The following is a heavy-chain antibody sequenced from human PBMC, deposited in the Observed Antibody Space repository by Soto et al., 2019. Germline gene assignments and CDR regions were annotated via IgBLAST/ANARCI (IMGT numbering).Heavy chain of an antibody. CDR2: FDPEDGET. J-gene: IGHJ3*02. CDR3: ATAVYGADEFDI. Sequence: GASVKVSCKVSGYTLTELSMHWVRQAPGKGLEWMGGFDPEDGETIYAQKFQGRVTMTEDTSTDTAYMELSSLRSEDTAVYYCATAVYGADEFDIWGQGTMVTVSS. D-gene: IGHD4-17*01. V-gene: IGHV1-24*01. CDR1: GYTLTELS.